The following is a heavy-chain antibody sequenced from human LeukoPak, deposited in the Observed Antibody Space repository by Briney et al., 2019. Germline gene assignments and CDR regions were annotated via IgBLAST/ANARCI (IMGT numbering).Heavy chain of an antibody. J-gene: IGHJ6*03. V-gene: IGHV3-11*04. CDR2: ISSSGSTI. CDR1: GFTFSDYY. D-gene: IGHD2-15*01. Sequence: GGSLRLSCAASGFTFSDYYMSWIRQAPGKGLEWVSYISSSGSTIYYADSVKGRFTISRDNAKNSLYLQMNSLRAEDTAVYYCAREGGYCSGGSCYVPGYYYYMDVWGKGTTVTVSS. CDR3: AREGGYCSGGSCYVPGYYYYMDV.